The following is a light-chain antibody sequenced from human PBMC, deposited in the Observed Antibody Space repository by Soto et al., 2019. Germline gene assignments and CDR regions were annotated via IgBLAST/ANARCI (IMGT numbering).Light chain of an antibody. CDR3: QQFRNWQWP. CDR2: GAS. Sequence: IVLTQSPGTLSGYPGYRVTLSCRASQSISINLAWYQHKPGQAPRLLTHGASTRATGVPARISGSGSGTEFTLTISSLQSEDFAVYYCQQFRNWQWPFGQGSKVDI. CDR1: QSISIN. V-gene: IGKV3D-15*01. J-gene: IGKJ1*01.